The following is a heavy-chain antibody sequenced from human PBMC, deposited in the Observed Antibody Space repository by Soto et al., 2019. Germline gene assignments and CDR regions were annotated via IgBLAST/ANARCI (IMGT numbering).Heavy chain of an antibody. Sequence: SATLSLTCTVSGGSISSYYWSWVRQPPGRGLEWIGYIYFRGTTNYNPSLKSRVTMSADTSKNQFSLKLNSVTAADTAVYYCARMNYYDTSGYPFDYWGQGTLVTGSS. CDR1: GGSISSYY. V-gene: IGHV4-59*01. CDR2: IYFRGTT. J-gene: IGHJ4*02. D-gene: IGHD3-22*01. CDR3: ARMNYYDTSGYPFDY.